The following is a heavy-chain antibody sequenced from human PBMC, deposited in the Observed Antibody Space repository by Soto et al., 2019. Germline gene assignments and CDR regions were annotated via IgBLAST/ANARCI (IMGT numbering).Heavy chain of an antibody. V-gene: IGHV4-34*01. J-gene: IGHJ6*03. CDR3: ARRYYYYYMDV. CDR1: GGSFSGYY. Sequence: SETLSLTCAVYGGSFSGYYWSWIRQPPGKGLEWIGEIDHSGSTNYNPSLKSRVTISVDTSKNQFSLKLSSVTAADTAVYYCARRYYYYYMDVWGKGTTVTVSS. CDR2: IDHSGST.